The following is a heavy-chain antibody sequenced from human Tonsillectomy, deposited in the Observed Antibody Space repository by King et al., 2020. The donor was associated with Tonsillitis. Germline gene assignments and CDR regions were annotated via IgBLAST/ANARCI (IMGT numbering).Heavy chain of an antibody. CDR3: AKDPNPLYLPAGFDI. J-gene: IGHJ3*02. D-gene: IGHD5/OR15-5a*01. CDR2: ISWNSGNI. CDR1: GFTFDDYA. Sequence: VQLVESGGGLVQPGRSLRLSCAASGFTFDDYAMHWVRQAPGKGLEWISAISWNSGNIAYADSVQGRFTISRDNAKNSLYPQMNSLRAEDTAFYYCAKDPNPLYLPAGFDIWGQGTMVTVSS. V-gene: IGHV3-9*01.